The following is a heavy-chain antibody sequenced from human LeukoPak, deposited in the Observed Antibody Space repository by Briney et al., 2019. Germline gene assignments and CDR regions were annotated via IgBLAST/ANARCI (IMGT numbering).Heavy chain of an antibody. J-gene: IGHJ5*02. D-gene: IGHD5-12*01. CDR2: IRSSSET. CDR1: GFIFSQYS. Sequence: PGGSLRLSCAASGFIFSQYSMNWVRQAPGKGLEWVSHIRSSSETFYADSVKGRFTISRDKARNSLYLQMNNLRGEDTAIYYCARDAGNSGYGCDLWGQGTLVTVSS. CDR3: ARDAGNSGYGCDL. V-gene: IGHV3-48*01.